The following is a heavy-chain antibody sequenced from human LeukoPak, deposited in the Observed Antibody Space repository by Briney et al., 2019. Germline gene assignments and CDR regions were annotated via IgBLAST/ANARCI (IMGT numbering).Heavy chain of an antibody. CDR3: AIASGSYSRGAFDI. CDR2: IYNTGST. CDR1: GDSISTSY. J-gene: IGHJ3*02. D-gene: IGHD1-26*01. V-gene: IGHV4-4*07. Sequence: AETLSLTGTVSGDSISTSYWSWIRQRAGKGLEWIGRIYNTGSTNYNPSLKSRVSMSVDTSKNQFSLRLSSVTAADTAVYYCAIASGSYSRGAFDIWGQGTMVTVSS.